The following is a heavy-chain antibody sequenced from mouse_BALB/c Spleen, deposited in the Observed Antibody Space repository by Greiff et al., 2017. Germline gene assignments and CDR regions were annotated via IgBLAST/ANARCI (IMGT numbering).Heavy chain of an antibody. Sequence: QVQLQQSGPELVKPGASVKISCKASGYAFSSSWMNWVKQRPGQGLEWIGRIYPGDGDTNYNGKFKGKATLTADKSSSTAYMQLSSLTSVDSAVYFCARSRTTVVANYAMDYWGQGTSVTVSS. CDR2: IYPGDGDT. CDR3: ARSRTTVVANYAMDY. V-gene: IGHV1-82*01. CDR1: GYAFSSSW. J-gene: IGHJ4*01. D-gene: IGHD1-1*01.